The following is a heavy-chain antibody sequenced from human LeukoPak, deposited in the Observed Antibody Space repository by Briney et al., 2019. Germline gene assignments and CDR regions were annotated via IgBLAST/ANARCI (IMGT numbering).Heavy chain of an antibody. V-gene: IGHV4-59*01. CDR3: ARVGGLEAKLHGVTFDY. D-gene: IGHD1-7*01. CDR1: GGSISSYY. CDR2: IYYTGST. Sequence: SETLSLTCTVSGGSISSYYWSWIGQPPGKGLEWIGYIYYTGSTNYNPSLKSRVTMSADTSKNQFSLKLSSVTAADTAVYCCARVGGLEAKLHGVTFDYLGQGTLVTVSS. J-gene: IGHJ4*02.